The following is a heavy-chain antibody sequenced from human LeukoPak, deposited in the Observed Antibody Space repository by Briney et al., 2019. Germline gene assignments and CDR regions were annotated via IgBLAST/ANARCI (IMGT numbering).Heavy chain of an antibody. CDR3: ASFLISDYYDSSGYCDY. Sequence: SETLSLTCTVSGGSISSSSYYWGWIRQPPGKGLEWIGSIYYSGSTYYNPSLKSRVTISVDTSKNQFSLKLSSVTAADTAVYYCASFLISDYYDSSGYCDYWGQGTLVTVSS. CDR1: GGSISSSSYY. V-gene: IGHV4-39*01. J-gene: IGHJ4*02. CDR2: IYYSGST. D-gene: IGHD3-22*01.